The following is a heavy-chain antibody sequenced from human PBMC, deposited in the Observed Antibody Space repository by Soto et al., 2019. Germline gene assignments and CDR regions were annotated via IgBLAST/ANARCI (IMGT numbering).Heavy chain of an antibody. J-gene: IGHJ2*01. CDR2: IIPIFGTA. D-gene: IGHD3-16*01. CDR1: GGTFSSYA. V-gene: IGHV1-69*12. CDR3: ARGGQGVWYFDL. Sequence: QVQLVQSGAEVKKPGSSVKVSCKASGGTFSSYAISWVRQAPGQGLEWMGGIIPIFGTANYAQKFQGRVTITADDSTSTADREMSSLRSEDTAVYYCARGGQGVWYFDLWGRGTLVTVSS.